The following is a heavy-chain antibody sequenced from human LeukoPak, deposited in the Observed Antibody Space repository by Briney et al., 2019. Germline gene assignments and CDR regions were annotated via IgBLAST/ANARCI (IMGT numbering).Heavy chain of an antibody. CDR1: GFTFSGSA. D-gene: IGHD1-26*01. CDR3: TRDSGTYNWLDP. Sequence: GGSLRLSCAASGFTFSGSAIHWVRQSSGKGLEWVGHIDKKDNFYATTSAASVTGRFTISRDDSKNTAYLQMNSLKTGDTALYYCTRDSGTYNWLDPWGQGTLVTVSS. J-gene: IGHJ5*02. CDR2: IDKKDNFYAT. V-gene: IGHV3-73*01.